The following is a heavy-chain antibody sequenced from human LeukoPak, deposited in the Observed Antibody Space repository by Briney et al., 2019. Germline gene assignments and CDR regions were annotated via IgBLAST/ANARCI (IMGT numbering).Heavy chain of an antibody. Sequence: ASVKVSCKASGGTFSSYAISWVRQAPGQGLEWMGGIIPIFGTANYAQKFQGGVTITTDESTSTAYMELSSLRSEDTAVYYCARGLRPHGGRLYFDYWGQGTLVTVSS. CDR1: GGTFSSYA. CDR2: IIPIFGTA. D-gene: IGHD4-17*01. V-gene: IGHV1-69*05. J-gene: IGHJ4*02. CDR3: ARGLRPHGGRLYFDY.